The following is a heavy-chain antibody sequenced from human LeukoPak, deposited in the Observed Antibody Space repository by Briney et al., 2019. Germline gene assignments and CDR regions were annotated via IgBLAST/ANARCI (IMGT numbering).Heavy chain of an antibody. CDR3: ARDRGVTLFYYGMDV. V-gene: IGHV3-74*01. Sequence: GGSLRLSCAASGFTFSSYWMHWVRQAPGKGLVWVSRINTGGSSTNYADSVKGRFTISRDNAKNTLYLQMNSLRAEDTAVYYCARDRGVTLFYYGMDVWGQGTTVTASS. J-gene: IGHJ6*02. D-gene: IGHD2-21*02. CDR1: GFTFSSYW. CDR2: INTGGSST.